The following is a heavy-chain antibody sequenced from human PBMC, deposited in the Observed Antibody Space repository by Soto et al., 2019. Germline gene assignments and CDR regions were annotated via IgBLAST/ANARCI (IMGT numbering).Heavy chain of an antibody. V-gene: IGHV3-72*01. CDR3: TREKRYYNNLTSFYFDN. J-gene: IGHJ4*02. Sequence: GGSLRLSCAASGFTFSDYYMDWVRRAPGKGLEWVGRIRNKANNYATEYAASLKGRVTFSRDDSENSLYLQMNSLETEDTAVYWCTREKRYYNNLTSFYFDNWGKGTLVTVSS. D-gene: IGHD3-10*01. CDR2: IRNKANNYAT. CDR1: GFTFSDYY.